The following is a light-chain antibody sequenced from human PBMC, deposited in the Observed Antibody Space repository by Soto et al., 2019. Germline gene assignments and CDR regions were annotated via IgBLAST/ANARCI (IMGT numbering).Light chain of an antibody. Sequence: DIKMTQSPSTLSGSVGDRVTITSLASQTISSWLAWYQQKPGKAPKLLIYKASTLKSGVPSRFSGSGSGTEFTLTISSLQPDDFATYYCQHYNSYSEAFGQGTKVDI. V-gene: IGKV1-5*03. CDR3: QHYNSYSEA. CDR1: QTISSW. CDR2: KAS. J-gene: IGKJ1*01.